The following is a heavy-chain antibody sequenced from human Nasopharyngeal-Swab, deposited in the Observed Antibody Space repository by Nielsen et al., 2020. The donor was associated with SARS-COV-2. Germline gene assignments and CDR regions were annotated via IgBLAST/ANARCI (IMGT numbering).Heavy chain of an antibody. D-gene: IGHD3-9*01. Sequence: SLKIACAASGFTIDDYARHWIRKAPGKGLEWVSGISWNSGSIGYADSVKGRFTISRDNAKNSLYLQMNSLRAEDTALYYCAKEGKHYDILTGYHLYYGMDVWGQGTTVTVSS. V-gene: IGHV3-9*01. J-gene: IGHJ6*02. CDR1: GFTIDDYA. CDR2: ISWNSGSI. CDR3: AKEGKHYDILTGYHLYYGMDV.